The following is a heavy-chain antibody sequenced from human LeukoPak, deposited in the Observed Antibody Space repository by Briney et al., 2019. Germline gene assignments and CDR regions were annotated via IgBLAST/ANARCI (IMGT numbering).Heavy chain of an antibody. CDR1: GYSFTSYW. CDR3: ARIPIAASADY. Sequence: GESLKISCKCSGYSFTSYWIGWVRQMPGKGLEWMGIIYSDDSDTRYSPSFQGQVTISADKSISTAYLQWSSLKASDTAMYFCARIPIAASADYWGQGTLVTVSS. J-gene: IGHJ4*02. V-gene: IGHV5-51*01. D-gene: IGHD6-13*01. CDR2: IYSDDSDT.